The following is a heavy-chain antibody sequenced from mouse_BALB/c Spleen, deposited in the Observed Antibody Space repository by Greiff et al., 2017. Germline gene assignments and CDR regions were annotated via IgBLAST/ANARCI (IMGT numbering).Heavy chain of an antibody. CDR3: ARGDGNYFDY. CDR1: GYTFTDYE. Sequence: QVQLKQSGAELVRPGASVTLSCKASGYTFTDYEMHWVKQTPVHGLEWIGAIDPETGGTAYNQKFKGKATLTADKSSSTAYMQLSSLTSEDSAVYYCARGDGNYFDYWGQGTTLTVAS. J-gene: IGHJ2*01. V-gene: IGHV1-15*01. CDR2: IDPETGGT. D-gene: IGHD2-3*01.